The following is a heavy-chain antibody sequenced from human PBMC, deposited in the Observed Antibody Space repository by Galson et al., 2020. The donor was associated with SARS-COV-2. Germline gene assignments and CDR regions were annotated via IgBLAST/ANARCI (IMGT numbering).Heavy chain of an antibody. V-gene: IGHV4-30-4*01. CDR3: ARDGTGGAYCSGGSCYYYYGMDV. Sequence: SETLSLTCTVSGGSIGSGDHYWSWIRQPPGKGLEWIGYIYYSGGTYYNPSLKSRVTISLDTSKNQFSLKLSSVTAADTAVYYCARDGTGGAYCSGGSCYYYYGMDVWGQGTTVTVSS. CDR1: GGSIGSGDHY. D-gene: IGHD2-15*01. J-gene: IGHJ6*02. CDR2: IYYSGGT.